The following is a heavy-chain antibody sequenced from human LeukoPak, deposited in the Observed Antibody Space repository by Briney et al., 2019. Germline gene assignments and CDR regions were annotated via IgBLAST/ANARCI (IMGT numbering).Heavy chain of an antibody. CDR2: IYYSGST. CDR1: GGSISSYY. J-gene: IGHJ3*02. V-gene: IGHV4-59*01. CDR3: ARLYCSSTSCDAFDI. D-gene: IGHD2-2*01. Sequence: PSETLSLTCTVSGGSISSYYGSWIRQPPGKGLEWIGYIYYSGSTNYNPSLKSRVTISVDTSKNQFSLKLSSVTAADTAVYYCARLYCSSTSCDAFDIWGQGTMVTVSS.